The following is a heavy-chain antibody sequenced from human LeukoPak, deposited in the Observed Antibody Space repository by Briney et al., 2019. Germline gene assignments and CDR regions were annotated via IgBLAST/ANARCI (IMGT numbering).Heavy chain of an antibody. J-gene: IGHJ6*02. V-gene: IGHV3-7*05. CDR1: GFTFRSYW. CDR3: GRAGYSSSWPPYYYYGTDV. D-gene: IGHD6-13*01. CDR2: IKEDGSEK. Sequence: GGSLRLSCAASGFTFRSYWMSGVRQAPGEGLEWVANIKEDGSEKYYVDSVKGRFTISRDNAKNSLYLQMNSLRAEDTAVYYCGRAGYSSSWPPYYYYGTDVWGQGTTVTVSS.